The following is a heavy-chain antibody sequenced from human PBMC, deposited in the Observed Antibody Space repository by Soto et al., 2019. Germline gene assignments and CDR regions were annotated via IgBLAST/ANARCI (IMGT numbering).Heavy chain of an antibody. CDR3: ARRYGGNFDY. J-gene: IGHJ4*02. Sequence: QVQLQESGPGLVKPSETLSLTCTVSGGSISSYYWSWIRQPPGKGLEWIGYIYYSGSTNYNPSLKSRVTISVDTAQNQFSLKLSSVTAADTAVYSCARRYGGNFDYWGQGTLVTVSS. D-gene: IGHD2-15*01. V-gene: IGHV4-59*08. CDR2: IYYSGST. CDR1: GGSISSYY.